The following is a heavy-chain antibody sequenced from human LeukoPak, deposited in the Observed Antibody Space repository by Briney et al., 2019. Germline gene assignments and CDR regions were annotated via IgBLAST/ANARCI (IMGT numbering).Heavy chain of an antibody. D-gene: IGHD5-18*01. CDR2: IKQDGSEE. J-gene: IGHJ5*02. V-gene: IGHV3-7*01. Sequence: PGGSLRLSCAASGFTFSSYWMSWVRQAPGKGLEWVANIKQDGSEEYYVDSVKGRFTISRDNAKNSLFLQMNSLRAEDTAVYYCARGASGIQLWFFDPWGQGTLVSVSS. CDR3: ARGASGIQLWFFDP. CDR1: GFTFSSYW.